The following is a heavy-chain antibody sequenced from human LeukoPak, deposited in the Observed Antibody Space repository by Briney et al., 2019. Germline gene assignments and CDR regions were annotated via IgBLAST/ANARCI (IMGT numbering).Heavy chain of an antibody. V-gene: IGHV4-34*01. CDR3: ARTTVIRGKPPRDD. CDR2: INHSGST. D-gene: IGHD4-17*01. CDR1: GGSFSGYY. J-gene: IGHJ4*02. Sequence: SETLSLTCAVYGGSFSGYYWSWIRQPPGKGLEWIGEINHSGSTNYNPPLKSRVTISVDTSKNQFSLKLSSVTAADTAVYYCARTTVIRGKPPRDDWGQGTLVTVSS.